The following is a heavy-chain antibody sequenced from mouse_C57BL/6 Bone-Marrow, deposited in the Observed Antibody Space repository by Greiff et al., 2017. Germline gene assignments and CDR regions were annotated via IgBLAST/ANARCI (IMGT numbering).Heavy chain of an antibody. V-gene: IGHV1-58*01. CDR1: GYTFTSYG. Sequence: EVKLQESGAELVRPGSSVKMSCKTSGYTFTSYGINWVKQRPGQGLEWIGYISIGNGYTEYNEKFKGKATLTSDTSSSTAYMQLSSLTSEDSAIYFCARPAQGAWFAYWGQGTLVTVSA. CDR3: ARPAQGAWFAY. CDR2: ISIGNGYT. D-gene: IGHD3-2*02. J-gene: IGHJ3*01.